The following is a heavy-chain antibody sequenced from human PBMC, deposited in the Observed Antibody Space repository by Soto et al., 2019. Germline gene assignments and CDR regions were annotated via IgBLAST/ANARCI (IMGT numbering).Heavy chain of an antibody. CDR3: ARTLGTYGMAV. J-gene: IGHJ6*02. D-gene: IGHD1-1*01. CDR1: GFTFSGYW. Sequence: LRLSCAASGFTFSGYWMHWVRQAPGKGLVWVSRINSDGSSTSYADSVKGRFTISRDNAKNTLYLQMNSLRAEDTAVYYCARTLGTYGMAVWGQGTTVTVSS. CDR2: INSDGSST. V-gene: IGHV3-74*01.